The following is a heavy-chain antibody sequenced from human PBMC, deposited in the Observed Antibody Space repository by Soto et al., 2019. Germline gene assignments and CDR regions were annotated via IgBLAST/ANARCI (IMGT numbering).Heavy chain of an antibody. V-gene: IGHV3-15*07. CDR1: GFIFSNAW. CDR3: CTGGYFLDY. D-gene: IGHD3-10*01. CDR2: IKSKYDGGTT. Sequence: EEQLVESGGGLVEPGGSLRLSCAASGFIFSNAWMNWVRQAPGKGLEWVGRIKSKYDGGTTDYAAPVKGRFTISRHDSKNTVYLEMNSLKADDTAVYYCCTGGYFLDYWGQGTPVTVSS. J-gene: IGHJ4*02.